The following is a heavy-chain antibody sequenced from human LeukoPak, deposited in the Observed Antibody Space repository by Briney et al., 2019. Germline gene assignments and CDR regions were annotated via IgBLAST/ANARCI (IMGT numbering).Heavy chain of an antibody. CDR2: ISSNGGST. J-gene: IGHJ4*02. CDR1: GFTFSNYA. Sequence: GGSLRLSCAASGFTFSNYAMHWVRQAPGKGLEYVSSISSNGGSTQYANSVRGTFTISRDNSKNTLYLQVGSLRAEDMAVYYCARGTGGPRSGYWGQGTLVTVSS. CDR3: ARGTGGPRSGY. D-gene: IGHD4-23*01. V-gene: IGHV3-64*01.